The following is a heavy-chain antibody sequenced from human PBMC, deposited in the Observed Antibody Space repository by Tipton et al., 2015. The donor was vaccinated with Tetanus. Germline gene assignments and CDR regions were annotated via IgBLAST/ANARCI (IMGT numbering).Heavy chain of an antibody. V-gene: IGHV3-11*01. Sequence: QVQLVQSGGGLAKPGGSLRLSCAGSGFTFSGFHMSWIRQAPGRGLEWVAYTSGSGNTILYSDSVKGRFTVSRDNADNSVYLQMNHLRDDDTAMYFCARGAIQPLDYWGQGTLVTVSS. CDR3: ARGAIQPLDY. CDR2: TSGSGNTI. CDR1: GFTFSGFH. J-gene: IGHJ4*02. D-gene: IGHD2-2*01.